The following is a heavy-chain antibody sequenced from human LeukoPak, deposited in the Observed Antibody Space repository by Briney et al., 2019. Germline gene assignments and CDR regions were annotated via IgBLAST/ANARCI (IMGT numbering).Heavy chain of an antibody. J-gene: IGHJ4*02. CDR3: ARSGDYIKEGFDY. CDR2: INHSGIT. V-gene: IGHV4-38-2*01. Sequence: PSETLSLTCAVSGYSIRSGHYWGWIRPSPGKGLEWIGSINHSGITEYNPSLKSRVTLSVDTSKNKFSLQLRSVTAADRALYYCARSGDYIKEGFDYWGQGTQVTVSS. D-gene: IGHD3-22*01. CDR1: GYSIRSGHY.